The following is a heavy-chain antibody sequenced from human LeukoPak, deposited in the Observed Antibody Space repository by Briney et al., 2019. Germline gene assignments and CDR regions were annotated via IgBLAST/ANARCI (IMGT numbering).Heavy chain of an antibody. CDR1: GGSISGYY. CDR3: ARDGDTSGYYPYFYYGMDV. J-gene: IGHJ6*02. CDR2: ISYSGNT. V-gene: IGHV4-59*01. Sequence: SGTLSLTCTVSGGSISGYYWSWIRQPPGKGLEWIGCISYSGNTNYNFSLKSRVTMSLDTSKNQFSLNLNSVTAADTAVYYCARDGDTSGYYPYFYYGMDVWGQGTTVTVSS. D-gene: IGHD3-22*01.